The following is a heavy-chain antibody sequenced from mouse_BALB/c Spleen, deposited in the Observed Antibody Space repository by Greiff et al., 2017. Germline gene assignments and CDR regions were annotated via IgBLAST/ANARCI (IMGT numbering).Heavy chain of an antibody. V-gene: IGHV5-6-4*01. CDR3: TRNSPFTTVGARDYAMDD. J-gene: IGHJ4*01. CDR1: GFTFSSYT. D-gene: IGHD1-1*01. CDR2: ISSGGSYT. Sequence: VQVVESGGGLVKPGGSLKLSCAASGFTFSSYTMSWVRQTPEKRLEWVATISSGGSYTYYPDSVKGRFTISRDNAKNTLYLQMSSLKSEDTAMYYCTRNSPFTTVGARDYAMDDWGQGTSVTVSS.